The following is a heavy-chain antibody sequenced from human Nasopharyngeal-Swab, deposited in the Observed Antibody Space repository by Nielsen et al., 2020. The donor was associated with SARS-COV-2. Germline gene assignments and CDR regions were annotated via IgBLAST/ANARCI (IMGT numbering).Heavy chain of an antibody. V-gene: IGHV3-30-3*01. Sequence: GGSLRLSCAASGFTFSSSAMHWVRQAPGKGLEWVAVISYDGSNKYFADSVKGRFTISRDNSKNTLYLQMNSLRAEDTAVYYCASPPLGSSGYYYGFHYWGRGTLVTVSS. CDR1: GFTFSSSA. D-gene: IGHD3-22*01. CDR3: ASPPLGSSGYYYGFHY. J-gene: IGHJ4*02. CDR2: ISYDGSNK.